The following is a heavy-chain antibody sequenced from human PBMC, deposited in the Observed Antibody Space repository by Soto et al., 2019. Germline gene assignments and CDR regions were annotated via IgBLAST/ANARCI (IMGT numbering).Heavy chain of an antibody. V-gene: IGHV1-69*01. CDR1: GGTFSTYA. D-gene: IGHD2-15*01. J-gene: IGHJ6*02. CDR2: VIPIFGTP. CDR3: ARSQGGSSSLDIYYYDYYGMGV. Sequence: QVQLVQSGAEVKKPGSSVKVSCKAPGGTFSTYAISWVRQAPGQGLEWMGGVIPIFGTPKYAQKFQGRVTITADESTSTGYMELRRLRSEDTAVYYCARSQGGSSSLDIYYYDYYGMGVWGQGTTVTVSS.